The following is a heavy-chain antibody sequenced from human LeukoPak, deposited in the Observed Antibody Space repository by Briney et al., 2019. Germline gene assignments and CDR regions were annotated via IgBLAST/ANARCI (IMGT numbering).Heavy chain of an antibody. Sequence: GGSLRLSYATSVFTFSSYSTNWVRQATGKALEWVTNIKEDGSEKYYVDSVKRRFTISRENANNLLYLQMKSLRAEETGVYYCVRAIYDFWTAYQHYGMDVWGQGTTVTVSS. CDR3: VRAIYDFWTAYQHYGMDV. D-gene: IGHD3-3*01. CDR2: IKEDGSEK. V-gene: IGHV3-7*03. J-gene: IGHJ6*02. CDR1: VFTFSSYS.